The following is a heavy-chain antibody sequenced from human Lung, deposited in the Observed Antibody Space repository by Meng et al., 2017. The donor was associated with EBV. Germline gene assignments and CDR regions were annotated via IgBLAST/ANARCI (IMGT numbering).Heavy chain of an antibody. J-gene: IGHJ2*01. Sequence: QAQLQPSGSGLVKPSQPLSLTWVISGASVSSSSAAWTWIRQSPSRGLEWLGRTYYRSKWYNDYAVFVKSRITINPDTSKNQFSLQLNSVTPEDTAVYYCARGATSVFDLWGRGTLVTVSS. V-gene: IGHV6-1*01. CDR3: ARGATSVFDL. CDR2: TYYRSKWYN. CDR1: GASVSSSSAA.